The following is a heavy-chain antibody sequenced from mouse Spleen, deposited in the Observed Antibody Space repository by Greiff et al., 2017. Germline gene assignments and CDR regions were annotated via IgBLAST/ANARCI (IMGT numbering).Heavy chain of an antibody. CDR3: ARDFYDYDEDYAMDY. D-gene: IGHD2-4*01. CDR1: GFTFSDYG. CDR2: ISSGSSTI. V-gene: IGHV5-17*01. J-gene: IGHJ4*01. Sequence: EVKLQESGGGLVKPGGSLKLSCAASGFTFSDYGMHWVRQAPEKGLEWVAYISSGSSTIYYADTVKGRFTISRDNAKNTLFLQMTSLRSEDTAMYYCARDFYDYDEDYAMDYWGQGTSVTVSS.